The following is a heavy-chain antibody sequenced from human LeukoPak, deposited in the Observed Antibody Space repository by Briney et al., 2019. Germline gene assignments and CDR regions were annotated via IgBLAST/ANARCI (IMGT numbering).Heavy chain of an antibody. CDR1: GGSISSGSYY. D-gene: IGHD6-19*01. Sequence: SETLSLTCTVSGGSISSGSYYWRWIRQPAGKGLEWIGRIYTSGSTNYNPSLKSRVTISVDTSKNQFSLKLSSVTAADTAVYYCARADSSGWAVWAADAFDIWGQGTMVTVSS. V-gene: IGHV4-61*02. J-gene: IGHJ3*02. CDR3: ARADSSGWAVWAADAFDI. CDR2: IYTSGST.